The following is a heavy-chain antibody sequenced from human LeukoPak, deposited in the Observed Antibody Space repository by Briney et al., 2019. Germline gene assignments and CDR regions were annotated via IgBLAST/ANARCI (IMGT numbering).Heavy chain of an antibody. Sequence: GGSLRLSCAASGFTFSSYGMHWVRQAPGKGLEWVAFIRYDGSNKYYADSVKGRFTISRDNSKNTLYLQMNSLRAEDTAVYYCAKLLPAVSYYYYYYMDVWGKGTTVTVSS. J-gene: IGHJ6*03. D-gene: IGHD2-2*01. CDR2: IRYDGSNK. V-gene: IGHV3-30*02. CDR3: AKLLPAVSYYYYYYMDV. CDR1: GFTFSSYG.